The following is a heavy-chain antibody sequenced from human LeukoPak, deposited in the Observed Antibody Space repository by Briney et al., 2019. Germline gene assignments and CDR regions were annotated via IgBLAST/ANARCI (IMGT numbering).Heavy chain of an antibody. V-gene: IGHV3-23*01. D-gene: IGHD1/OR15-1a*01. CDR3: AKNMYYFDC. Sequence: GGSLRLSCAASGFTLSSYAISWGRQAAGKGLEWVSAISGCGGSTYYAAAVHGRFTLSRDNSKNTLYLQMNSLRAEDTAVYYCAKNMYYFDCWGQGTLVTVSS. CDR1: GFTLSSYA. CDR2: ISGCGGST. J-gene: IGHJ4*02.